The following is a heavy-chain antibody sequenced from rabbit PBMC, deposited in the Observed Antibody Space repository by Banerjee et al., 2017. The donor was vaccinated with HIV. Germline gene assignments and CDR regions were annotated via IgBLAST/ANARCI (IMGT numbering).Heavy chain of an antibody. D-gene: IGHD8-1*01. CDR2: IYAGSAGST. CDR1: GFDFSGSYW. V-gene: IGHV1S40*01. J-gene: IGHJ4*01. CDR3: ARDLGGSSDL. Sequence: QSLEESGGDLVKPGASLTLTCTASGFDFSGSYWICWVRQAPGKGLEWIACIYAGSAGSTCYATWAKGRFTISKTSSTTVTLQMTSLTAADTTTYFCARDLGGSSDLWGPGTLVTVS.